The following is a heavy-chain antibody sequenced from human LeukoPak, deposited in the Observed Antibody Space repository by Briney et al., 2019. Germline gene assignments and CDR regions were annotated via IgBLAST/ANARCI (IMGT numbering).Heavy chain of an antibody. Sequence: SETLSLTCAVSGYSISSGYYWSWIRQPPGKGLEWIGYIYYSGSTYYNPSLKSRVTISVDTSKNQFSLKLSSVTAADTAVYYCARAGGGDFWSGLGNWFDPWGQGTLVTVSS. J-gene: IGHJ5*02. V-gene: IGHV4-30-4*08. D-gene: IGHD3-3*01. CDR2: IYYSGST. CDR1: GYSISSGYY. CDR3: ARAGGGDFWSGLGNWFDP.